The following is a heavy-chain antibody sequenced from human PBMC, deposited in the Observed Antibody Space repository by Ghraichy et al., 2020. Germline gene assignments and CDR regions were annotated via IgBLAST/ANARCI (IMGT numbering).Heavy chain of an antibody. D-gene: IGHD1-26*01. Sequence: GGSLRLSCTVSGFTFSSYAMSWVRQAPRKGLEWDSTITGSGGITYYADSVKGRFTISRDNSKNTLYLEMNSLRAEDTAVYYCAKGSGSYYRHFDYWGQGTLVTVSS. CDR1: GFTFSSYA. CDR2: ITGSGGIT. CDR3: AKGSGSYYRHFDY. V-gene: IGHV3-23*01. J-gene: IGHJ4*02.